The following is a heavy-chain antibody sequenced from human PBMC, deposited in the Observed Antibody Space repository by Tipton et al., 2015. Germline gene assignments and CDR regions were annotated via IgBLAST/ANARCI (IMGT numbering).Heavy chain of an antibody. CDR2: INHSGST. CDR3: ARGLLLWFGMSDY. Sequence: TLSLTCAVYGGSFSGYYWNWIRQPPGKGLEWIGEINHSGSTNYNPSLKSRVTISVDTSKNQFSLKLSSVTAADTAVYYCARGLLLWFGMSDYWGRGTLVTVSS. D-gene: IGHD3-10*01. V-gene: IGHV4-34*01. CDR1: GGSFSGYY. J-gene: IGHJ4*02.